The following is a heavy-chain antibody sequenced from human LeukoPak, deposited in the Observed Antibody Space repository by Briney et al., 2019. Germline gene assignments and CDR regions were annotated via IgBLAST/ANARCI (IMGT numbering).Heavy chain of an antibody. V-gene: IGHV6-1*01. CDR2: TYYRSTWYN. CDR1: GDIVSSNSVT. J-gene: IGHJ5*02. CDR3: ARRLTQYDCFDP. D-gene: IGHD2-2*01. Sequence: SQTLSLTCAISGDIVSSNSVTWNWIRRSPSRGLEWLGRTYYRSTWYNDYAVSVRGRMTVNPDTSKNQFSLHLNSVTPEDTAVYYCARRLTQYDCFDPWGQGILVTVSS.